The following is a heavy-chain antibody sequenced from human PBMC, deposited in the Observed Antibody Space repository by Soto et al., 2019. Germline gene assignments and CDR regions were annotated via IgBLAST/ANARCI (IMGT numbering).Heavy chain of an antibody. V-gene: IGHV4-34*01. CDR3: ASMGIAARPVDY. J-gene: IGHJ4*02. D-gene: IGHD6-6*01. CDR2: INHSGST. Sequence: SETLSLTCAVYGGSFSGNYWSWIRQPPGKGLEWIGEINHSGSTNYNPSLKSRVTISVDTSKNQFSLKLRSEDTAVYYCASMGIAARPVDYWGQGTLVTVSS. CDR1: GGSFSGNY.